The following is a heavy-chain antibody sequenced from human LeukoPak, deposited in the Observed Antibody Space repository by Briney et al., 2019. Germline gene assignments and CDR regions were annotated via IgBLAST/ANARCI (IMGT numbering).Heavy chain of an antibody. CDR1: GDPISSYD. CDR2: IYYSGRT. CDR3: LGEPAGGFRFDY. J-gene: IGHJ4*02. D-gene: IGHD1-14*01. Sequence: PSETLSLTCTVSGDPISSYDWPWIRQPPGKGLEWLGYIYYSGRTVYHPSLKSRVTMSLHTSKNQFSLKLSSVTASDTAVYYCLGEPAGGFRFDYWGQGTLVTVSS. V-gene: IGHV4-59*12.